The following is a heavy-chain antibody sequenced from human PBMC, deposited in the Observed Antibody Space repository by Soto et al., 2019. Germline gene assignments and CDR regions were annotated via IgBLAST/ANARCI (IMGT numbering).Heavy chain of an antibody. CDR1: GFTFSSYG. V-gene: IGHV3-30*18. J-gene: IGHJ4*02. Sequence: QVQLVESGGGVVQPGRSLRLSCAASGFTFSSYGTHWVRQAPGKGLEWVAVISYDGSNKYYADSVKGRFTISRDNSKNTLYLQMNSLRAEDTAVYYCAKEGLYCSGGSCYSEGMDYWGQGTLVTVSS. CDR3: AKEGLYCSGGSCYSEGMDY. D-gene: IGHD2-15*01. CDR2: ISYDGSNK.